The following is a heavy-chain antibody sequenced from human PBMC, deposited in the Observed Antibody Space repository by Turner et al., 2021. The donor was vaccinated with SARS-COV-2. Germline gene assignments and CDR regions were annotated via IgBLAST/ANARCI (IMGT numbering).Heavy chain of an antibody. D-gene: IGHD3-10*01. CDR3: ARDPRAGIDY. Sequence: QVHLQQWGAGLLKPSETLSLTCGVVVGSFIGYHWTWVRQPPGKGLQWIGEVTYSGSTNYNPSLRSRLTISVDMSKNHFSLNLISVTAADTDMYYCARDPRAGIDYWGQGTLVTVSS. V-gene: IGHV4-34*01. J-gene: IGHJ4*02. CDR1: VGSFIGYH. CDR2: VTYSGST.